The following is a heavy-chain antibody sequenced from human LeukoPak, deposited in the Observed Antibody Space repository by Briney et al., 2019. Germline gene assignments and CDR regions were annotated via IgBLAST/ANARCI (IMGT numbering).Heavy chain of an antibody. CDR1: GFIFSNYG. CDR2: IWYDGRTK. D-gene: IGHD6-19*01. Sequence: GGSLRLSCEVSGFIFSNYGMHWVRQAPGKGLEWVALIWYDGRTKFHVDSVKGRFTISRDNSANTLYLQMSSLRVEDTAVYYCAREWGRIAVAGGPGYWGQGALVTVSS. J-gene: IGHJ4*02. CDR3: AREWGRIAVAGGPGY. V-gene: IGHV3-33*01.